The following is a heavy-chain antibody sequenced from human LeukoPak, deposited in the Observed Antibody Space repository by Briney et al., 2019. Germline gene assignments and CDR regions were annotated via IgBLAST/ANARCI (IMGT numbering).Heavy chain of an antibody. J-gene: IGHJ4*02. CDR1: GFTFSSYA. CDR2: ISYDGSNK. V-gene: IGHV3-30*03. CDR3: ARVEARTTAFDY. D-gene: IGHD4-17*01. Sequence: GGSLRLSCAASGFTFSSYAMSWVRQAPGKGLEWVAVISYDGSNKYYADSVKGRFTISRDNSKNTLYLQMNSLRAEDTAVYYCARVEARTTAFDYWGQGTLVTVSS.